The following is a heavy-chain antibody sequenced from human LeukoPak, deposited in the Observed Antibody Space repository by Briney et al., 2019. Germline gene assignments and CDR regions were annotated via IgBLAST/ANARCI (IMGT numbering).Heavy chain of an antibody. CDR2: IYYSGST. V-gene: IGHV4-39*07. D-gene: IGHD3-3*01. J-gene: IGHJ6*02. Sequence: PSETLSLTCTVSGGSISSSSYYWGWIRQPPGKGLEWIGSIYYSGSTYYNPSLKSRVTISVDTSKNQFSLKLSSVTAADTAVYYCARASLITIFGVVITTDYYGMDVWGQGTTVTVSS. CDR1: GGSISSSSYY. CDR3: ARASLITIFGVVITTDYYGMDV.